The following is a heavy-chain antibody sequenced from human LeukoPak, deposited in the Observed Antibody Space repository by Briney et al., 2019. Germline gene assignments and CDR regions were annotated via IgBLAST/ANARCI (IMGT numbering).Heavy chain of an antibody. CDR2: ISAYNGHT. V-gene: IGHV1-18*01. CDR1: GYTFINYG. D-gene: IGHD2-15*01. J-gene: IGHJ4*02. Sequence: ASVKVSCKASGYTFINYGITWVRQAPGQGVEWMGWISAYNGHTNYAQKLQGRVTMTTDTSTSTAYMALRSLRSDDTAVYYCARVAPNRRYCSGGSCLNYFDYWGQGTLVTVSS. CDR3: ARVAPNRRYCSGGSCLNYFDY.